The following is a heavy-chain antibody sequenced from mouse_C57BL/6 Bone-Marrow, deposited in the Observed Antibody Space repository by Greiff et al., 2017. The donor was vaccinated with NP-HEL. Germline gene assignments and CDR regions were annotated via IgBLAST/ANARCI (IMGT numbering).Heavy chain of an antibody. CDR1: GFTFSGYA. Sequence: EVQRVESGAGLVKPGGSLKLSCAASGFTFSGYAMSWVRQTPEKRLEWVATISHGGSYTYYPDNVKGRSTFPRDNAKNNPYMHMSHLKSEDTAVYYCARSGGYSFDYWGQGTTLTVSS. J-gene: IGHJ2*01. V-gene: IGHV5-4*01. CDR3: ARSGGYSFDY. CDR2: ISHGGSYT. D-gene: IGHD1-3*01.